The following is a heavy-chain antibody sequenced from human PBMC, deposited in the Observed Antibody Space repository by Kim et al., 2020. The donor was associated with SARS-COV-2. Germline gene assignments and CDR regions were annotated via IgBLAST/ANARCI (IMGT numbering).Heavy chain of an antibody. J-gene: IGHJ6*02. CDR3: ARADYDILTGYYWNYYYGMDV. D-gene: IGHD3-9*01. V-gene: IGHV1-69*13. CDR2: IIPIFGTA. CDR1: GGTFSSYA. Sequence: SVKVSCKASGGTFSSYAISWVRQAPGQGLEWMGGIIPIFGTANYAQKFQGRVTITADESTSTAYMELSSLRSEDTAVYYCARADYDILTGYYWNYYYGMDVWGQGTTVTVSS.